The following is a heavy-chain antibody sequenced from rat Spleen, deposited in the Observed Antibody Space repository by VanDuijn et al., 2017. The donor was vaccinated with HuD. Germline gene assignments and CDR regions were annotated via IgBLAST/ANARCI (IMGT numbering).Heavy chain of an antibody. V-gene: IGHV5-25*01. CDR1: GFTFSDYY. CDR3: ARLGYDGTYYPDW. CDR2: ISTGNFNT. D-gene: IGHD1-12*02. J-gene: IGHJ2*01. Sequence: EVQLVESDGGLVQPGRSLKLSCAASGFTFSDYYMAWVRQAPTKGLEWVTSISTGNFNTYYQDSVKGRFTISRDDAKNTLYLQMDSLRSEDTATYYCARLGYDGTYYPDWWGQGVMVTVSS.